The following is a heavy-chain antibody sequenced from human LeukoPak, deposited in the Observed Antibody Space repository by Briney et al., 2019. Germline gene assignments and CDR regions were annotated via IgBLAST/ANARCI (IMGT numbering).Heavy chain of an antibody. CDR1: GFTFSSNG. J-gene: IGHJ4*02. V-gene: IGHV3-33*01. D-gene: IGHD6-19*01. CDR2: LWYDGSKS. CDR3: ARLTGWSAIDY. Sequence: PGMSLRLSCAASGFTFSSNGMLWVRQAPGKGVGGVAFLWYDGSKSYYADTVKGRFTISRDNSKNTLYLQMDSLRAEDTALYYCARLTGWSAIDYWGQGTLVTVSS.